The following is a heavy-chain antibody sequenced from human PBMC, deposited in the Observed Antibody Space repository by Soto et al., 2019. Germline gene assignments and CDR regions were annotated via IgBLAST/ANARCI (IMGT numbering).Heavy chain of an antibody. J-gene: IGHJ4*02. CDR1: GYIFTSYR. V-gene: IGHV1-18*01. Sequence: ASAKVSCKASGYIFTSYRISWVRQAPGQGLEWMGWISTAHADIGYAQKFQGRVTMTTDTSTSTAFMELRSLRSDDTAVYYCARDLAYIREYRGQGTQVTVSS. CDR3: ARDLAYIREY. CDR2: ISTAHADI. D-gene: IGHD3-10*01.